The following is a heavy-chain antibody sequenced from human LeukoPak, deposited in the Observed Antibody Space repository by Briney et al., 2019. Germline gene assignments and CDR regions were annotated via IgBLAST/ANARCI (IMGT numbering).Heavy chain of an antibody. CDR1: GFTFSSYA. Sequence: PGGSLRLSCAASGFTFSSYAMSWVRQAPGKGREWVSAISGSGYDTYHADSVKGRFTISRDSSKNTLYLQMNGLRAEDTAVYHCAKSRSVADAFDIWGHGTMVTVSS. CDR2: ISGSGYDT. D-gene: IGHD6-19*01. J-gene: IGHJ3*02. V-gene: IGHV3-23*01. CDR3: AKSRSVADAFDI.